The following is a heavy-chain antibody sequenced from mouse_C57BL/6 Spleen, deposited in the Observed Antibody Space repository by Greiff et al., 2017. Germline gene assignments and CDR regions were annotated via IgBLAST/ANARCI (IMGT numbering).Heavy chain of an antibody. V-gene: IGHV1-52*01. CDR3: ARGTTVALHWYFDV. D-gene: IGHD1-1*01. Sequence: QVQLQQPGAELVRPGSSVKLSCKASGYTFTSYWMHWVKQRPIQGLEWIGNIDPSDSETHYNQKFKDKATLTVDKSSSTAYMQLSRLTSEDSAVXYCARGTTVALHWYFDVWGTGTTVTVSS. J-gene: IGHJ1*03. CDR1: GYTFTSYW. CDR2: IDPSDSET.